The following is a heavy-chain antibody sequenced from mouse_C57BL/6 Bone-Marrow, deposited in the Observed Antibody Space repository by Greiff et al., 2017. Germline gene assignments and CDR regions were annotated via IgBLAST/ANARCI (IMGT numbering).Heavy chain of an antibody. V-gene: IGHV1-55*01. J-gene: IGHJ4*01. CDR3: ARWGAMDY. CDR1: GYTFTSYW. Sequence: QVHVKQPGAELVKPGASVKMSCKASGYTFTSYWITWVKQRPGQGLEWIGDIYPGSGSTNYNEKFKSKATLTVDTSSSTASMQLSSLTSEDSAVYYCARWGAMDYWGQGTTVTVSS. CDR2: IYPGSGST.